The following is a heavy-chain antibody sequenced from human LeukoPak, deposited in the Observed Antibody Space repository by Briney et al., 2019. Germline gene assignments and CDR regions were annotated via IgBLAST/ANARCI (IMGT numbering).Heavy chain of an antibody. CDR3: AELGITMIGGV. CDR2: IKQDGTEK. V-gene: IGHV3-7*01. J-gene: IGHJ6*04. D-gene: IGHD3-10*02. CDR1: GFTFTTYW. Sequence: GESLRLSCAASGFTFTTYWMSWVRQPPGKGLEWVANIKQDGTEKYYVDSVKGRFTISRDNAKNSLYLQMNSLRAEDTAVYYCAELGITMIGGVWGKGTTVTISS.